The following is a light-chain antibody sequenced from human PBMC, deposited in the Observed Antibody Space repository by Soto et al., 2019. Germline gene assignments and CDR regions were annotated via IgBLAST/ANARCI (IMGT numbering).Light chain of an antibody. J-gene: IGLJ3*02. CDR2: RNN. CDR1: SSNIGSNY. CDR3: SSYTSSCTLDWV. Sequence: QSVLTQPPSASGTPGQRVTISCSGSSSNIGSNYVYWYQQLPGTAPTNLLYRNNQRPSGVPDRFSGSKSGNTASLTISGLQAEDEADYYCSSYTSSCTLDWVFGGGTKLTVL. V-gene: IGLV1-47*01.